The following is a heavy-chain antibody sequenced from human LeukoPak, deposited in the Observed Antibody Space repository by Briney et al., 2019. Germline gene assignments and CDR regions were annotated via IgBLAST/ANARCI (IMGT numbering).Heavy chain of an antibody. CDR1: GFTFRDYI. D-gene: IGHD6-19*01. CDR3: ARARWLPLPDS. CDR2: ISNDGNDK. Sequence: GGSLRLSCATSGFTFRDYIIHWFRQAPGKGLEWVASISNDGNDKYYADSVKGRFTISRDNSKNTLCLQMESLRVEDTAVYYCARARWLPLPDSWRQGTLVTVSS. J-gene: IGHJ4*02. V-gene: IGHV3-30*03.